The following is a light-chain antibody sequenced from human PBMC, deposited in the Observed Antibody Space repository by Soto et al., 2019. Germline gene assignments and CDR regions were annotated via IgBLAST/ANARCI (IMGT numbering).Light chain of an antibody. CDR2: GAS. CDR3: QQYNSWLWT. V-gene: IGKV3-15*01. J-gene: IGKJ1*01. CDR1: QSVSSK. Sequence: VVLTQSPATLSVTPGEGATLSCRASQSVSSKLAWYQQKPGQAPRLLIYGASTRATGIPARFSGSGSGTEFTLIISSLQSEDSAVYYCQQYNSWLWTFGQGTEVDI.